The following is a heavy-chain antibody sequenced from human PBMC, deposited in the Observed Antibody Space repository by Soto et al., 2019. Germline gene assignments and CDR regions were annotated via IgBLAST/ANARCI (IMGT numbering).Heavy chain of an antibody. V-gene: IGHV1-18*01. J-gene: IGHJ3*02. CDR1: GYTFTSYD. Sequence: ASAKVSCKASGYTFTSYDINWVRQATGQGLKWMGWMSPNNGNTNYAQKLQGRVTMTTDTSTSTAYMELRSLRSDDTAVYYCAREGPVTTVDDAFDIWGQGTMVTVSS. D-gene: IGHD4-17*01. CDR2: MSPNNGNT. CDR3: AREGPVTTVDDAFDI.